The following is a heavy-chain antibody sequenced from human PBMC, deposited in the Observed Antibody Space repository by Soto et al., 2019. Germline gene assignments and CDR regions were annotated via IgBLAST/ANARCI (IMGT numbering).Heavy chain of an antibody. CDR3: ARTITMVRGVHPFWFDP. Sequence: QVQLVQSGAEVKKPGASVKVSCKASGYTFTSYGISWVRQAPGQGLEWMGWISAYNGNTNYAQKLQGRVTMTTDTSTSTAYMERRSLRSDDTAVYYCARTITMVRGVHPFWFDPWGQGTLVTVSS. V-gene: IGHV1-18*01. D-gene: IGHD3-10*01. J-gene: IGHJ5*02. CDR1: GYTFTSYG. CDR2: ISAYNGNT.